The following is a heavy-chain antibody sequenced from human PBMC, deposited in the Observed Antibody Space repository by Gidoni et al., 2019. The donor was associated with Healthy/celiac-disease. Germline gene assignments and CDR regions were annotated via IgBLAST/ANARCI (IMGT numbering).Heavy chain of an antibody. CDR1: GCTVSSYG. Sequence: QVQLVESGGGVVQPGRSLRLSCAASGCTVSSYGMHWVRQAPGKGLEWVAVISYDGSNKYYADSVKGRFPISRDNSKNTLYLQMNSLRAEDTAVYYCAKEADSSGWYYFDYWGQGTLVTVSS. J-gene: IGHJ4*02. CDR2: ISYDGSNK. CDR3: AKEADSSGWYYFDY. D-gene: IGHD6-19*01. V-gene: IGHV3-30*18.